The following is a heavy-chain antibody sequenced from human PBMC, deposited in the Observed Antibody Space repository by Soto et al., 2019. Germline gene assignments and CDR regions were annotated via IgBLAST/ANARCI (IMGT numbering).Heavy chain of an antibody. D-gene: IGHD5-18*01. V-gene: IGHV4-59*01. CDR3: ARVLRGYSYGYNYYYMDV. Sequence: SETLSLTCTVSGCSISSYYWSWIRQPPGKGLEWIGYIYYSGSTNYNPSLKSRVTISVDTSKNQFSLKLSSVTAADTAVYYCARVLRGYSYGYNYYYMDVWGKGTTVTVSS. J-gene: IGHJ6*03. CDR1: GCSISSYY. CDR2: IYYSGST.